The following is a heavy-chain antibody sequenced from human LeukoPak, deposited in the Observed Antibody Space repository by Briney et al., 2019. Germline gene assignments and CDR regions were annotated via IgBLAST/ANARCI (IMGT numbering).Heavy chain of an antibody. CDR2: IYYSGST. CDR3: ARGPPTSY. CDR1: GGSISRYY. Sequence: PSETLSLTCTVSGGSISRYYWSWLRQPPGKGLEWIGYIYYSGSTNYNPSLQSRVTISVDTSKNQFSLKLSSVTAADTAVYYCARGPPTSYWGQGTLVTVSS. V-gene: IGHV4-59*13. J-gene: IGHJ4*02.